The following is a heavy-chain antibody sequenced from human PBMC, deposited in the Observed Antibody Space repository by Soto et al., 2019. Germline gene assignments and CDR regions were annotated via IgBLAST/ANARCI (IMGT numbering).Heavy chain of an antibody. D-gene: IGHD3-3*01. CDR3: AKGGDFWRSINCGMDV. CDR1: GYTFTSYG. CDR2: ISAYNGNT. J-gene: IGHJ6*02. V-gene: IGHV1-18*01. Sequence: ASVKVSCKASGYTFTSYGISWVRQAPGQGLEWMGWISAYNGNTNYAQKLQGRVTMTTDTSTSTAYMELRSLRAEDTAVYYCAKGGDFWRSINCGMDVWGQGTTVTVSS.